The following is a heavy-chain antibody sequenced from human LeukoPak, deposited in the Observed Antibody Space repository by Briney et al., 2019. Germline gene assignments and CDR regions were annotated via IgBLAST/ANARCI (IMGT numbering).Heavy chain of an antibody. CDR2: MNLKSGNT. CDR1: GYTSPTYD. D-gene: IGHD1-14*01. Sequence: ASVRVSCKASGYTSPTYDINWVRQAAGQGLEWMGWMNLKSGNTDYAQKFQGRVSMTRDTSISTAYMALSRLRSEDTAVYYCARGRKNYYYYYYMDVWGKGTTVTVSS. V-gene: IGHV1-8*01. CDR3: ARGRKNYYYYYYMDV. J-gene: IGHJ6*03.